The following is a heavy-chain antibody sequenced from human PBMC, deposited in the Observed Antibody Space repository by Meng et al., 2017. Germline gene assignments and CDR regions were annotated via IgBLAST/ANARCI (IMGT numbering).Heavy chain of an antibody. V-gene: IGHV3-21*01. CDR3: ARDLGRRGYCSGGSCSNTPYYYYYGMDV. J-gene: IGHJ6*02. Sequence: GGSLRLSCAASGFTFSSYSMNWVRQASGKGLEWVSSISSSSSYTYYADSVKGRFTISRDNAKNSLYLQMNSLRAEDTAVYYCARDLGRRGYCSGGSCSNTPYYYYYGMDVWGQGTTVTVSS. CDR1: GFTFSSYS. D-gene: IGHD2-15*01. CDR2: ISSSSSYT.